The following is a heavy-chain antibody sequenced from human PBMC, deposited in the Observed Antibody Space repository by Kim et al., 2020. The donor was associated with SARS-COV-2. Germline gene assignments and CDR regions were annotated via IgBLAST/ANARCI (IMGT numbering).Heavy chain of an antibody. CDR3: ARGDYDILTGYYVDY. CDR2: IYYSGST. Sequence: SETLSLTCTVSGGSISSGGYYWSWIRQHPGKGLEWIGYIYYSGSTYYNPSLKSRVTISVDTSKNQFSLKLSPVTAADTAVYYCARGDYDILTGYYVDYWGQGTLVTVSS. J-gene: IGHJ4*02. D-gene: IGHD3-9*01. V-gene: IGHV4-31*03. CDR1: GGSISSGGYY.